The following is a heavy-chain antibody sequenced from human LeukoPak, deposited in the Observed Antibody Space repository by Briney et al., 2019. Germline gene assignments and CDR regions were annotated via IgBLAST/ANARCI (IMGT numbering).Heavy chain of an antibody. J-gene: IGHJ6*04. V-gene: IGHV3-21*01. CDR3: ARDERGPLQV. CDR1: GFTFSSYS. CDR2: ISSSSSYI. Sequence: AGGSLRLSCAASGFTFSSYSMNWVRQAPGKVLEWVSSISSSSSYIYYADSVKGRFTISRDNAKNSLYLQMNSLRAEDTAVYYCARDERGPLQVWGKGTTVTISS.